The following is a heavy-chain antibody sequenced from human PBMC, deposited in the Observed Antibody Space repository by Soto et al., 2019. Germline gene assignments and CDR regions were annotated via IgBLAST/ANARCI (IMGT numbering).Heavy chain of an antibody. V-gene: IGHV1-69*06. J-gene: IGHJ6*02. CDR3: ARTPFGDCSGGSRSDYYYYGMDV. CDR2: IIPIFGTA. CDR1: GGTFSSYA. D-gene: IGHD2-15*01. Sequence: SVKVSCKASGGTFSSYAISWVRQAPGQGLEWMGGIIPIFGTANYAQKFQGRVTITADKSTSTAYMELSSLRSEDTAVYYCARTPFGDCSGGSRSDYYYYGMDVWGQGTTVTVYS.